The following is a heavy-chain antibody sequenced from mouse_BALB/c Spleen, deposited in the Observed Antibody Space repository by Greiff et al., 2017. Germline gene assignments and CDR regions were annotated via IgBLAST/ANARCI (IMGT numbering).Heavy chain of an antibody. CDR1: GFSLTGYG. J-gene: IGHJ2*01. Sequence: QVQLKESGPGLVAPSQSLSITCTVSGFSLTGYGVNWVRQPPGKGLEWLGMIWGDGSTDYNSALKSRLSISKDNSKSQVFLKMNSLQTDDTARYYCARDSNYYGSSLDYWGQGTTLTVSS. CDR3: ARDSNYYGSSLDY. CDR2: IWGDGST. D-gene: IGHD1-1*01. V-gene: IGHV2-6-7*01.